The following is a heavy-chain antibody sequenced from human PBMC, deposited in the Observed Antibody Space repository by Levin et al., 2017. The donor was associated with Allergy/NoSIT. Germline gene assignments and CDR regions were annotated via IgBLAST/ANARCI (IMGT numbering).Heavy chain of an antibody. V-gene: IGHV3-15*01. CDR3: GTGSLGI. Sequence: PGGSLRLSCAASGFAFSSASMGWVRQAPEKGLEWVGRIKSETDGGTTDYVAPAKGRFSVSRDDSKNMLYLQMNSLKGEDTAVYYCGTGSLGIWGQGTLVTVSS. CDR1: GFAFSSAS. D-gene: IGHD2-15*01. J-gene: IGHJ4*02. CDR2: IKSETDGGTT.